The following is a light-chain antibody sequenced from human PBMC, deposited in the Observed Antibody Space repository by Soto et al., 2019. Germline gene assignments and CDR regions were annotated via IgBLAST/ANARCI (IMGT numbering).Light chain of an antibody. CDR3: QTWGPGVV. J-gene: IGLJ2*01. CDR2: VDSDGSL. Sequence: QPVLTQSPSASASLGASVRLTCTLSSGHSTYAIAWHQQQPEKGPRYLMKVDSDGSLSKGDGIPDRFSGSISGAERYLTISRLQSEDEADYYCQTWGPGVVFGGGTKLTVL. CDR1: SGHSTYA. V-gene: IGLV4-69*01.